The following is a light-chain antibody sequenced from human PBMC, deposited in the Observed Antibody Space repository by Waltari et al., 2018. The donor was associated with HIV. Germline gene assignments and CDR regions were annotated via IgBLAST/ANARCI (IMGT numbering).Light chain of an antibody. CDR1: EDIGDK. CDR2: GAS. CDR3: QQYSTWPRT. Sequence: MTPSPATLSVSPGATVSFFCGASEDIGDKLAWYQQKRGRAPRLLVSGASSRATGVPARFSGRGSGTEFTLTITGLQSNDSAIYFCQQYSTWPRTFGQGTLV. J-gene: IGKJ1*01. V-gene: IGKV3-15*01.